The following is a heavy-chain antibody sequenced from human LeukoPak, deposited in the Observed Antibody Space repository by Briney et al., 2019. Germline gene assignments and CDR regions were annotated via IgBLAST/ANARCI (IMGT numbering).Heavy chain of an antibody. CDR1: GGSISSSSYY. CDR2: TYYSGST. V-gene: IGHV4-39*01. CDR3: ANLIAVAGYYFDY. J-gene: IGHJ4*02. Sequence: SETLSLTCTVSGGSISSSSYYWGWIRQPPGEGLEWIGSTYYSGSTYYNPSLKSRVTISVDTSKNQFSLKLSSVTAADTAVYYCANLIAVAGYYFDYWGQGTLVTVSS. D-gene: IGHD6-19*01.